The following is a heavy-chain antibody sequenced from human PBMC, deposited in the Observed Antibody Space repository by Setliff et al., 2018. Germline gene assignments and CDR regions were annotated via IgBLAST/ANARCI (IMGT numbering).Heavy chain of an antibody. D-gene: IGHD3-10*01. Sequence: RASVKVSCKASGGTFSSYAISWVRQAPGQGLEWMGGIIPIFGTANYAQKFQGRVTITADESTSTAYMELSSLRSEDTAVYYCARDNYYGSGSYIYYYYMDVWGKGTTVTLSS. CDR3: ARDNYYGSGSYIYYYYMDV. CDR2: IIPIFGTA. V-gene: IGHV1-69*13. CDR1: GGTFSSYA. J-gene: IGHJ6*03.